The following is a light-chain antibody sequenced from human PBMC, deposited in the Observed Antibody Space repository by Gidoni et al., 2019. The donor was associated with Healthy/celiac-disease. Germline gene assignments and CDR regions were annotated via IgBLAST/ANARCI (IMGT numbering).Light chain of an antibody. J-gene: IGKJ3*01. CDR2: AAS. V-gene: IGKV1-39*01. CDR3: ERSYSTPLVT. Sequence: DIQMTQSPSSLSASEGDRVTITCRASQSISSYLNWYQQKPGKAPKLLIYAASSVQSGVPSRFRVSVSGTEFTLTISSLQPEEFATYNCERSYSTPLVTFGPGTKVDIK. CDR1: QSISSY.